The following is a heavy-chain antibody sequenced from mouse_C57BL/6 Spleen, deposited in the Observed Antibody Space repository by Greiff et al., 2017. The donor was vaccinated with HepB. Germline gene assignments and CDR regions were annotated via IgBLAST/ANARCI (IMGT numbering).Heavy chain of an antibody. J-gene: IGHJ4*01. CDR2: INPNYGTT. Sequence: LVESGPELVKPGASVKISCKASGYSFTDYNMNWVKQSNGKSLEWIGVINPNYGTTSYNQKFKGKATLTVDQSTSTAYMQLNSLTSEDSAVYYCARSSSGYSYYAMDDGGQGTSVTVAS. V-gene: IGHV1-39*01. D-gene: IGHD3-2*02. CDR3: ARSSSGYSYYAMDD. CDR1: GYSFTDYN.